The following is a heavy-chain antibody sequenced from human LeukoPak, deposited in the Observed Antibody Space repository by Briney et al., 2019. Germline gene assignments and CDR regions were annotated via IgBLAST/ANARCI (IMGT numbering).Heavy chain of an antibody. CDR1: GGSISSGSYY. CDR3: ARSRGIISDSTLDY. V-gene: IGHV4-61*02. Sequence: PSETLSLTCTVSGGSISSGSYYWSWIRQPAGKGLEWIGRIYTSGSTNYNPYLKSRVTISLDMSKNLLSLKLRSVTAADTAVYYCARSRGIISDSTLDYWGQGTLVTVSS. J-gene: IGHJ4*02. D-gene: IGHD6-13*01. CDR2: IYTSGST.